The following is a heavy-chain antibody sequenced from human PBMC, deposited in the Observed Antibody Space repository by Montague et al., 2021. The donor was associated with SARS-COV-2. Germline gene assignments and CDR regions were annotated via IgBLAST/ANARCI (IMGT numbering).Heavy chain of an antibody. D-gene: IGHD6-13*01. CDR3: ARSLVSASGTGSDFDS. Sequence: SETLSLTCTVSGGSISDSNHLWGWIRQPPGKGLEWIGDIHYSGTYYNPSLRSRVTMSRDLSENQFSLRLRSVTAADTALYYCARSLVSASGTGSDFDSWGQGTLVAVSS. V-gene: IGHV4-39*07. CDR1: GGSISDSNHL. CDR2: IHYSGT. J-gene: IGHJ4*02.